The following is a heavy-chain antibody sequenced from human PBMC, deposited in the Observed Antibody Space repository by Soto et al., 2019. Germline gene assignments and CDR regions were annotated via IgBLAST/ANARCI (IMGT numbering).Heavy chain of an antibody. Sequence: GGSLRLSCAASGFTFSDYYMSWIRQAPGKGLEWVSYISSSGSTIYYTDSVKGRFSISRDNVKNSLYLQMNSLRAEDTAVYYCARRSSSPWFDPWGQGTLVTVSS. J-gene: IGHJ5*02. D-gene: IGHD6-13*01. CDR3: ARRSSSPWFDP. CDR2: ISSSGSTI. V-gene: IGHV3-11*01. CDR1: GFTFSDYY.